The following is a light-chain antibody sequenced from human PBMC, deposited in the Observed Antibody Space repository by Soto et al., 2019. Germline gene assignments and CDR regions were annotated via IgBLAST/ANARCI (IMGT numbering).Light chain of an antibody. CDR3: QQSYSTPQT. CDR1: QSISSY. V-gene: IGKV1-39*01. Sequence: DIQMTQSPSSLYASVGDRVTITCGASQSISSYLNWYQQKPGKAPKLLIYAASSLQSGVPSRFSGSGSGTDFTLTISSLQPEDFATYYCQQSYSTPQTFGQGTKVDIK. CDR2: AAS. J-gene: IGKJ1*01.